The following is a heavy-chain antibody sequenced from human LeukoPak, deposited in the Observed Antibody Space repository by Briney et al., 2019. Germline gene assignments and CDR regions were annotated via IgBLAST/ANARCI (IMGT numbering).Heavy chain of an antibody. J-gene: IGHJ4*02. V-gene: IGHV1-69*05. CDR2: IIPIFGTA. Sequence: SVKVSCKASGGTFSSYAISWVRQAPGQGLEWMGRIIPIFGTANYAQKLQGRVTMTTDTSTSTAYMELRSLRSDDTAVYYCARIGRLWFGELFLDYWGQGTLVTVSS. CDR1: GGTFSSYA. D-gene: IGHD3-10*01. CDR3: ARIGRLWFGELFLDY.